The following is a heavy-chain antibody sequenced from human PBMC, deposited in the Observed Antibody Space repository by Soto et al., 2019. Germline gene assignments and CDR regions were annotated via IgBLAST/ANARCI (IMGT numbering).Heavy chain of an antibody. Sequence: GESLKISCQGSGYKFTSYWIGWVRHMPGRGLEWMGIIYGDDSDTRYSPSFQGQVTISADKSINTAYLHWSSLKASDTAIYYCARRSSGYYLIDYWGQGTLVTVSS. V-gene: IGHV5-51*01. J-gene: IGHJ4*02. CDR1: GYKFTSYW. D-gene: IGHD3-22*01. CDR2: IYGDDSDT. CDR3: ARRSSGYYLIDY.